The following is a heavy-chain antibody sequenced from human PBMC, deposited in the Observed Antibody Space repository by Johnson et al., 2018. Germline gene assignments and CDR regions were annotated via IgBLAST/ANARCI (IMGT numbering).Heavy chain of an antibody. J-gene: IGHJ4*02. V-gene: IGHV4-34*01. Sequence: QVQLQQWGAGLLKPSETLSLTCAVYRGSFSGYYWSWIRQPPGKGLEWVGEIDHTGSVYYNPSLKSQVTISVDPSKNPSSLRQSSVPAADTAVYYCARTQLIATRPYDYWGQGTLVTVSS. CDR1: RGSFSGYY. CDR2: IDHTGSV. D-gene: IGHD6-6*01. CDR3: ARTQLIATRPYDY.